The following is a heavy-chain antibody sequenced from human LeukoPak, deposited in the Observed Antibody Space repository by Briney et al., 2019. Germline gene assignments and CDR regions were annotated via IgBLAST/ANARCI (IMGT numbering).Heavy chain of an antibody. D-gene: IGHD1-14*01. V-gene: IGHV4-61*08. CDR1: GGSISSGGYS. J-gene: IGHJ4*02. Sequence: SETLSLTCAVSGGSISSGGYSWSWIRQPPGKGLEWIGYIYYSGSTNYNPSLKSRVTISVDTSKNQFSLKLSSVTAADTAVYYCARHSVDTEPDYWGQGTLVTVSS. CDR2: IYYSGST. CDR3: ARHSVDTEPDY.